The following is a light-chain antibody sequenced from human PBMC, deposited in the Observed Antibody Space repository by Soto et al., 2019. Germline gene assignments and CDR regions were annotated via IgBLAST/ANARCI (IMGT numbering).Light chain of an antibody. CDR1: QFVTGNY. CDR3: QHYGSSPET. Sequence: EILLTQSPGTLSLSPGERATLSCRASQFVTGNYLAWYQQKAGQGPRLLMYGASTRATGIPDRFGGSGSGTDFTLTISRLEPEDFAVYYCQHYGSSPETFGQGTKLEIK. J-gene: IGKJ2*01. CDR2: GAS. V-gene: IGKV3-20*01.